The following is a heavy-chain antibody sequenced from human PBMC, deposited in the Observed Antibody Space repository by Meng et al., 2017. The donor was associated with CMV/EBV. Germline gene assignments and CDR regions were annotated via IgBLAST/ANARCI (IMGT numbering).Heavy chain of an antibody. Sequence: QVSCKGSGYSFTSYWIGWVRQMPGKGLEWMGIIYPGDSDTRYSPSFQGQVTISADKSISTAYLQWSSLKASDTAMYYCARGLIAARRGLFDYWGQGTLVTVSS. D-gene: IGHD6-6*01. J-gene: IGHJ4*02. V-gene: IGHV5-51*01. CDR2: IYPGDSDT. CDR3: ARGLIAARRGLFDY. CDR1: GYSFTSYW.